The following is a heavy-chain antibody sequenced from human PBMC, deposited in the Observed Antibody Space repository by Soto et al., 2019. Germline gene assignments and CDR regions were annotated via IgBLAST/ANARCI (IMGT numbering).Heavy chain of an antibody. J-gene: IGHJ4*02. CDR1: GFSFSDHY. Sequence: DVQLVESGGGLVQPGGSLRLSCAASGFSFSDHYMDWVRQAPGKGLEWVGRTRNKAEKYTTEYAASVKVRLTISRDESTMSLVRQMNSLKTEDMAMYYCVSFPSGVVHWGQATVVTVSS. V-gene: IGHV3-72*01. CDR3: VSFPSGVVH. D-gene: IGHD3-3*01. CDR2: TRNKAEKYTT.